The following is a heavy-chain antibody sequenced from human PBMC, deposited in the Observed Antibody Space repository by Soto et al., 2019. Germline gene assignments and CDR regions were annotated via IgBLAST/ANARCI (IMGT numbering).Heavy chain of an antibody. CDR3: ARGVVPAFNWFDP. J-gene: IGHJ5*02. CDR2: IYSSGSN. D-gene: IGHD2-15*01. CDR1: RGSIMGCGYY. V-gene: IGHV4-31*03. Sequence: PSETLSLTCTVSRGSIMGCGYYWSWIRQHPGKGLEWIGYIYSSGSNYYNTSLKSRVTISVDTSKNQFSLKLSAVTAADTAVYYCARGVVPAFNWFDPWGQGTLVTVSS.